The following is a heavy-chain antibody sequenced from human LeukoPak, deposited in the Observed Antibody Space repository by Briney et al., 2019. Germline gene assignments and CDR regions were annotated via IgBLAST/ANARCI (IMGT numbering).Heavy chain of an antibody. D-gene: IGHD3-10*01. CDR1: GFTFSSYW. J-gene: IGHJ3*01. CDR3: ARKGNAFDF. V-gene: IGHV3-7*01. CDR2: IKLDVSET. Sequence: GGSLRLSCAASGFTFSSYWMTWVRQAPGKGLEWVANIKLDVSETYYVDSVRGRFTISRDNTKNSLYLQMDSLRAEDTAMYYCARKGNAFDFWGQGTMVTVSS.